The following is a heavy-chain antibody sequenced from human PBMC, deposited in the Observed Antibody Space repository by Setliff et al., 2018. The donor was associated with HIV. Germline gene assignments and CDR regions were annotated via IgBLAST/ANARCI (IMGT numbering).Heavy chain of an antibody. CDR2: MNPKSGNT. CDR3: ARGYCSSTSCYGIYYFDN. Sequence: ASVKVSCKVSGYTLTELSIHWVRQAPGQGLEWMGWMNPKSGNTGYARKFQGRVTMTRKTSISTAYMELRSLRSDDTAVYYCARGYCSSTSCYGIYYFDNWGQGTPVTVSS. V-gene: IGHV1-8*01. CDR1: GYTLTELS. J-gene: IGHJ4*02. D-gene: IGHD2-2*01.